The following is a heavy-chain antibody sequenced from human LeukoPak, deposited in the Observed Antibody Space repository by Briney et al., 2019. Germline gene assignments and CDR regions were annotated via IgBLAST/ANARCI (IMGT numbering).Heavy chain of an antibody. D-gene: IGHD2-2*01. CDR3: AKTYCSSTSCYLNWFDP. CDR1: GFTFSSYG. CDR2: IRYDGSNK. Sequence: GGSLRLSCAAAGFTFSSYGMHWVRQAPGKGLGGVAFIRYDGSNKYYADSVKGRFTISRDNSKNTLYLQMNSLRAEDTAVYYCAKTYCSSTSCYLNWFDPWGQGTLVTVSS. V-gene: IGHV3-30*02. J-gene: IGHJ5*02.